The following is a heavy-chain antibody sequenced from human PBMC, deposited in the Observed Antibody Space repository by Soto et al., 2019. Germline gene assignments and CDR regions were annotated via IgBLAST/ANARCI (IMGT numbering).Heavy chain of an antibody. Sequence: QVQLVESGGGVVQPGRSLRLSCAASGFTFSSYAMHWVRQAPGKGLEWVAVISYDGSNKYYADSVKGRFTISRDNSKNTLYLQMNSLRAEDTAVYYCARDSPSEAHYDYVWGSYPTDYWGQGTLVTVSS. CDR3: ARDSPSEAHYDYVWGSYPTDY. J-gene: IGHJ4*02. D-gene: IGHD3-16*02. V-gene: IGHV3-30-3*01. CDR2: ISYDGSNK. CDR1: GFTFSSYA.